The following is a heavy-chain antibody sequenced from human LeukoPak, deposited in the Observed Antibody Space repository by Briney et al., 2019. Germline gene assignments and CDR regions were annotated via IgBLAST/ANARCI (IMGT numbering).Heavy chain of an antibody. CDR3: ARRRRITLTGRPGDGFDI. CDR2: INHSGST. V-gene: IGHV4-34*01. Sequence: PSETLSLTCAVYGGSFSGYYWSWIRQPPGKGLEWIGEINHSGSTNYNPSLKSRVTISVDTSKNQFSLMLNSVTAADTAVYYCARRRRITLTGRPGDGFDIWGQGTMVTVSS. J-gene: IGHJ3*02. CDR1: GGSFSGYY. D-gene: IGHD6-19*01.